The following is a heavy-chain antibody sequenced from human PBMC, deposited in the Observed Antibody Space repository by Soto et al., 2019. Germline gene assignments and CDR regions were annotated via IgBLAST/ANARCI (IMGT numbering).Heavy chain of an antibody. Sequence: HPGGSLRLSCAASGFTFSSYWMSWVRQAPGKGLEWVANIKQDGSEKYYVDSVKGRFTISRDNAKNSLYLQMNSLRAEDTAVYYCASYRIAVAHYFDYWGQGTLVTVSS. J-gene: IGHJ4*02. D-gene: IGHD6-19*01. CDR1: GFTFSSYW. CDR2: IKQDGSEK. V-gene: IGHV3-7*03. CDR3: ASYRIAVAHYFDY.